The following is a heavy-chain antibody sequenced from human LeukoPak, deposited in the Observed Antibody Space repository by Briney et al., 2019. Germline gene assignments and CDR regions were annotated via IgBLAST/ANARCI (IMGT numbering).Heavy chain of an antibody. J-gene: IGHJ4*02. V-gene: IGHV1-69*05. CDR3: ARDSPLTEQFAFDY. CDR2: IIPTFGTA. Sequence: ASVKVSCKASGGTFSSYAISWVRQAPGQGLEWMGGIIPTFGTANYAQKFQGRVTITTDESTSTAYMELSSLRSEDTAVYYCARDSPLTEQFAFDYWGQGTLVTVSS. CDR1: GGTFSSYA. D-gene: IGHD1-14*01.